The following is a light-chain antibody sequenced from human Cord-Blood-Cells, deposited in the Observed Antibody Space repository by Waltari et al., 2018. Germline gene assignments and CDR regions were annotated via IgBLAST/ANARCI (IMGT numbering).Light chain of an antibody. CDR2: CAS. J-gene: IGKJ2*01. CDR1: QSVSSN. Sequence: EIVMTQSPATLSVSPGERATLSCRASQSVSSNLAWYQQKPGQAPRLLIYCASTRATGIPARFSGSGSGTEFTLTISSLQSEDFAVYCCQQYNNWPPYTFGQGTKLEIK. V-gene: IGKV3-15*01. CDR3: QQYNNWPPYT.